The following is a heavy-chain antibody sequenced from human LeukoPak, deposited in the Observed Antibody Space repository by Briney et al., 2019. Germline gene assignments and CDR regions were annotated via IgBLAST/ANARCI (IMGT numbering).Heavy chain of an antibody. CDR3: ARSDAPMDKHFDY. V-gene: IGHV3-48*04. Sequence: GGSLRLSWAASGFAFSDYNMNWVRQAPGKGLEWVSYITNWSGTIYYADSVKGRFTISRDNAKNPLYLQMNSLRAEDTAVYYCARSDAPMDKHFDYWGQGTLVTVSS. CDR2: ITNWSGTI. CDR1: GFAFSDYN. D-gene: IGHD3-10*01. J-gene: IGHJ4*02.